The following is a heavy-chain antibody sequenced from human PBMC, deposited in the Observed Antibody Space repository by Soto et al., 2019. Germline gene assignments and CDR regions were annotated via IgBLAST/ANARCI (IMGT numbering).Heavy chain of an antibody. J-gene: IGHJ5*02. D-gene: IGHD3-3*01. V-gene: IGHV4-59*01. CDR1: GGSISSYY. CDR3: AREDFWSGYLSGWFDP. Sequence: SETLSLTCTVSGGSISSYYWSWIRQPPGKGLEWIGYIYYSGSTNYNPSLKSRVTISVDTSKNQFSLKLSSVTAADTAVYYCAREDFWSGYLSGWFDPWGQGTLVXVSS. CDR2: IYYSGST.